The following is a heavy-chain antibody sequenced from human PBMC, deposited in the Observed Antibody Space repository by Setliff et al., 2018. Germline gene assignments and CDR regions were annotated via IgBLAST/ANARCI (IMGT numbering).Heavy chain of an antibody. Sequence: PGGSLRLSCAASGAASGFSFGSYWMTWVRQAPGKGLEWVANINEDGSGKYYVDSVKGRFTISRDNAKSSLYLEIFSLRGADTAVYYCARVYAYSYGFDSWGQGTQVTVSS. V-gene: IGHV3-7*01. CDR1: GFSFGSYW. D-gene: IGHD5-18*01. CDR2: INEDGSGK. CDR3: ARVYAYSYGFDS. J-gene: IGHJ4*02.